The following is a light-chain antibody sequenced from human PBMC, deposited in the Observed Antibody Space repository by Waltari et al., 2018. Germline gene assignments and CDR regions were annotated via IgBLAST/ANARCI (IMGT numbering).Light chain of an antibody. Sequence: DLQMTQSPSTLSASVGDRVIFSGRASQSISKWLAWYQQKPRKAPKLLIYKASTLESGVPSRFSCSGSGTEFTLTISSLQPEDFATYYCQQYNSYSLLSFGGGTKVEIK. J-gene: IGKJ4*01. CDR2: KAS. CDR3: QQYNSYSLLS. CDR1: QSISKW. V-gene: IGKV1-5*03.